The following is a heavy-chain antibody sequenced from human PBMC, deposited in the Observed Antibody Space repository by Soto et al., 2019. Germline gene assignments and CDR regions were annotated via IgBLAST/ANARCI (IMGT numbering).Heavy chain of an antibody. CDR1: GGSISSSSYY. CDR2: IYYSGST. V-gene: IGHV4-39*01. Sequence: SETLSLTCTVSGGSISSSSYYWGWIRQPPGKGLEWIGSIYYSGSTYYNPSLKSRVTISVDTSKNQFSLKLSSVTAADPAVYYCASHIVVVVAATYYFDYWGQGTLVTVSS. CDR3: ASHIVVVVAATYYFDY. J-gene: IGHJ4*02. D-gene: IGHD2-15*01.